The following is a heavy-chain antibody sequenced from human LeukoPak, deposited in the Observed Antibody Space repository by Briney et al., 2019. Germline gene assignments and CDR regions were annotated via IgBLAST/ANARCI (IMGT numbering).Heavy chain of an antibody. J-gene: IGHJ4*02. CDR2: MYSSGSS. CDR3: ASDSYGGYRDFDF. Sequence: SETLSLTCTVSGDSISSSNYYWGWIRQPPGKGLEWIGSMYSSGSSYYNPSLRSRVTISVDTSKNQFSLRLSSVTAADTAVYYCASDSYGGYRDFDFWGQGTLVTVSS. D-gene: IGHD4-23*01. V-gene: IGHV4-39*01. CDR1: GDSISSSNYY.